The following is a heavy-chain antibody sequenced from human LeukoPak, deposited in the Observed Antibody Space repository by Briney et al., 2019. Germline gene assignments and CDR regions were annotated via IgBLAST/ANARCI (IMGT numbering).Heavy chain of an antibody. J-gene: IGHJ4*02. V-gene: IGHV1-2*04. Sequence: ASVKVSCKASGYTFTGYYMHWVRQAPGQGLEWMGWINPNSGGTNYAQKFQGWVTMTRDTSISTAYMELSSLRSEDTAVYYCARGRSGRWELLGWYFDYWGQGTLVTVSS. CDR3: ARGRSGRWELLGWYFDY. CDR1: GYTFTGYY. CDR2: INPNSGGT. D-gene: IGHD1-26*01.